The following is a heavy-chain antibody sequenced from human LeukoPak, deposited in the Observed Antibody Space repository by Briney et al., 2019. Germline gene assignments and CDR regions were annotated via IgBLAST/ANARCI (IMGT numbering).Heavy chain of an antibody. D-gene: IGHD3-3*01. J-gene: IGHJ4*02. V-gene: IGHV1-69*04. CDR2: IIPILGIA. CDR1: GGTFSSYA. CDR3: ALRRITIFGVVSGKLDY. Sequence: GASVKVSCKASGGTFSSYAISWVRQAPGQGLEWMGRIIPILGIANCAQKFQGRVTITADKSTSTAYMELSSLRSEDTAVYYCALRRITIFGVVSGKLDYWGQGTLATVSS.